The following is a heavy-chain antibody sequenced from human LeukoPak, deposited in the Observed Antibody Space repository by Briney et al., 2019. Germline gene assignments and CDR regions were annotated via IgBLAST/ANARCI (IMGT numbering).Heavy chain of an antibody. CDR1: GGSFSGYY. CDR3: ARTLHYYGSGSYAY. CDR2: INHSGST. J-gene: IGHJ4*02. D-gene: IGHD3-10*01. Sequence: SETLSLTCAVYGGSFSGYYWSWIRQPPGKGLGWIGEINHSGSTNYNPSLKSRVTISVDTSKNQFSLKLSSVTAADTAVYYCARTLHYYGSGSYAYWGQGTLVTVSS. V-gene: IGHV4-34*01.